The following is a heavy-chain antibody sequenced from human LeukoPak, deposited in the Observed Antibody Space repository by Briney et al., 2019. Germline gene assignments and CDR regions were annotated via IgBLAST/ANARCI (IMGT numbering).Heavy chain of an antibody. CDR2: IIPIFGTA. J-gene: IGHJ4*02. D-gene: IGHD3-3*01. CDR3: ARDGGTYYDFWSGYSDY. V-gene: IGHV1-69*13. CDR1: GGTFSSYA. Sequence: SVKVSCKASGGTFSSYAISWVRQAPGQGLEWMGGIIPIFGTANYAQKFQGRVTITADESTSTAYMELSSLRSEDTAVYYCARDGGTYYDFWSGYSDYWGQGILVTVSS.